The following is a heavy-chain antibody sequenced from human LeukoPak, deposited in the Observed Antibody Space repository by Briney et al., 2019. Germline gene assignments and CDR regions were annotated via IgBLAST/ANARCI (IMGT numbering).Heavy chain of an antibody. CDR2: INTDGSST. CDR1: GFTFSSYA. V-gene: IGHV3-74*01. J-gene: IGHJ4*02. D-gene: IGHD5-18*01. CDR3: ARGFRDGYSFGHYFDY. Sequence: PGGSLRLSCAASGFTFSSYAMSWVRQAPGKGLVWVSRINTDGSSTLYADSVKGRFTISRDNAKNTLYLQMNSLRDEDTAVYYCARGFRDGYSFGHYFDYWGQGTLVTVSS.